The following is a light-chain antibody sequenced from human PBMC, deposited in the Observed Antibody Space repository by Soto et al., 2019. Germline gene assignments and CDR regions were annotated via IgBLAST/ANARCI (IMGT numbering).Light chain of an antibody. CDR1: QSISSY. V-gene: IGKV1-39*01. Sequence: DIQMTQSPSFLSASVGDRVTVTCRASQSISSYLNWYQQKPGKAPKLLIYAASSLQSGVPSRFSGSGSGTDLTLTISSLQPEDFATYYGQQSYSTPYTFGQGTKLEIK. CDR3: QQSYSTPYT. CDR2: AAS. J-gene: IGKJ2*01.